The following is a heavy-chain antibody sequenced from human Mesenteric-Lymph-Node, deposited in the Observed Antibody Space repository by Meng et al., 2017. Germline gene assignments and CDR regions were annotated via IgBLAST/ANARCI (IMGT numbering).Heavy chain of an antibody. CDR1: GVPFSCYY. CDR2: IYYSGST. Sequence: WGAGQLKPSRTLSLPCSVYGVPFSCYYWTWIRQHPGKGLEWFGHIYYSGSTFYHPSLASRVSISVDKPKKQFSLTLNSVTAADTAVYYCAKGRANYFGSKHNYFDSWGQGTLVTVSS. CDR3: AKGRANYFGSKHNYFDS. J-gene: IGHJ5*01. D-gene: IGHD3-10*01. V-gene: IGHV4-34*01.